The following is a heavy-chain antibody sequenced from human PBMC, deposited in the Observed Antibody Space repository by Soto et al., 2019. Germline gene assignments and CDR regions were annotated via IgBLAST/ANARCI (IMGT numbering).Heavy chain of an antibody. CDR3: AAEAMIVVVPGPKPLDY. Sequence: GGSLRLSCAASGFTFSSYAMHWVRQAPGKGLEWVAVISYDGSNKYYADSVKGRFTISRDNSKNTLYLQMNSLRAEDTAVYYCAAEAMIVVVPGPKPLDYWGQGTLVTVSS. CDR2: ISYDGSNK. D-gene: IGHD3-22*01. CDR1: GFTFSSYA. J-gene: IGHJ4*02. V-gene: IGHV3-30-3*01.